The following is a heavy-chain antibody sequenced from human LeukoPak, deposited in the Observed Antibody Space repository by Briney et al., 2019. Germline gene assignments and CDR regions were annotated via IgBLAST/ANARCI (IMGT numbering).Heavy chain of an antibody. J-gene: IGHJ4*02. Sequence: SETLSLTCTVSGYSISSGYYWGWIQQPPGKGLEWIGSIYHSGSTYYNPSLKSRVTISVDTSKNQFSLKLSSVTAADTAVYYCAREWGEDPGIDYWGQGTLVTVSS. V-gene: IGHV4-38-2*02. CDR1: GYSISSGYY. CDR2: IYHSGST. D-gene: IGHD1-26*01. CDR3: AREWGEDPGIDY.